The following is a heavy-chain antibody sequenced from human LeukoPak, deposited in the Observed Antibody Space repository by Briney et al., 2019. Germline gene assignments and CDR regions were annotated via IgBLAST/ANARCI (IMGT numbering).Heavy chain of an antibody. V-gene: IGHV4-59*01. CDR2: IYYSGST. Sequence: SETMSLTCTVSGGSISSYYWSWIRQPPGKGLEWIGYIYYSGSTNYNPSLKSRVTISVDTSKKQFSLKLTSVTAADTAVYYCARDGYSAIDYWGQGTLVTVSS. CDR3: ARDGYSAIDY. D-gene: IGHD1-26*01. CDR1: GGSISSYY. J-gene: IGHJ4*02.